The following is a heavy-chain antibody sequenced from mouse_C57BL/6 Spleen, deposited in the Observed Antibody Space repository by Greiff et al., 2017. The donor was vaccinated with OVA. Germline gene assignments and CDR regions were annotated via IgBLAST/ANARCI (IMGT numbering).Heavy chain of an antibody. J-gene: IGHJ2*01. CDR2: IYPGDGDT. V-gene: IGHV1-80*01. D-gene: IGHD1-1*01. Sequence: VQLQQSGAELVKPGASVKISCKASGYAFSSYWMHWVKQRPGKGLEWIGQIYPGDGDTNYNGKFKGKATLTADKSSSTAYMQLSSLTSEDSAVYFCARITTVVAYCFDYWGQGTTLTVSS. CDR1: GYAFSSYW. CDR3: ARITTVVAYCFDY.